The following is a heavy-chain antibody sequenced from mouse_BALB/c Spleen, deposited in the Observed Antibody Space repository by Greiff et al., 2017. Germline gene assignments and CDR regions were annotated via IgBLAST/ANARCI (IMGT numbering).Heavy chain of an antibody. D-gene: IGHD2-10*02. V-gene: IGHV5-6-5*01. J-gene: IGHJ2*01. CDR1: GFTFSSYA. Sequence: DVKLVESGGGLVKPGGSLKLSCAASGFTFSSYAMSWVRQTPEKRLEWVASISSGGSTYYPDSVKGRFTISRDNARNILYLQMSSLRSEDTAMYYCARAYGNYDFDYWGQGTTLTVSS. CDR3: ARAYGNYDFDY. CDR2: ISSGGST.